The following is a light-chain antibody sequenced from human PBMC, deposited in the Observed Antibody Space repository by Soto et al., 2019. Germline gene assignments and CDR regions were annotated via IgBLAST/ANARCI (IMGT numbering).Light chain of an antibody. J-gene: IGLJ1*01. CDR1: NIGSRN. CDR2: DSF. Sequence: SYELTQPPSVSVAPGQAASITCGGDNIGSRNVHWYQQKPGQDPVLVLYDSFDRPSGIPERISGSNSGNTATLTINRVEAGDEADYYCQVWDNGSDGGGFGPGTKVTVL. V-gene: IGLV3-21*02. CDR3: QVWDNGSDGGG.